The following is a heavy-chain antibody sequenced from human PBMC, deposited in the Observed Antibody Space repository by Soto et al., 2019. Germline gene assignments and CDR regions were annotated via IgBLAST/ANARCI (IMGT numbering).Heavy chain of an antibody. Sequence: ASVNCSVKASGYTFTSDDINWVRQATGQGLEWIGWMNPNSGKTGYAQNFQGRVTMTRKTSISTDYMELSSLRSEDTAVYYCARGSTSPKVWGQATTVNVSS. CDR3: ARGSTSPKV. J-gene: IGHJ6*02. V-gene: IGHV1-8*01. CDR1: GYTFTSDD. D-gene: IGHD1-26*01. CDR2: MNPNSGKT.